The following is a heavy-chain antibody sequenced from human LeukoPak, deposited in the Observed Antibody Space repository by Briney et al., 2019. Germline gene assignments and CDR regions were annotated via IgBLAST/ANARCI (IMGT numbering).Heavy chain of an antibody. J-gene: IGHJ4*02. D-gene: IGHD3-16*01. Sequence: AGGSLRLSCAASGFTFSSYDMHWVRHATGKGLEWVSAIGTAGDTYYPGSVKGRFTISRENAKNSLYLQMNSLRAEDTAVYYCARGPQYAHNYFDYWGQGTLVTVSS. CDR2: IGTAGDT. CDR1: GFTFSSYD. V-gene: IGHV3-13*04. CDR3: ARGPQYAHNYFDY.